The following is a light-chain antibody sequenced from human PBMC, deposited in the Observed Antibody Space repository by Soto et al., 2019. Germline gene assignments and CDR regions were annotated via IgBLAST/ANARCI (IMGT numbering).Light chain of an antibody. J-gene: IGKJ2*01. CDR3: QQRGYT. CDR1: QSVSSY. V-gene: IGKV3-11*01. Sequence: EIVLTQSPATLSLSPGERATLSCRASQSVSSYLAWYQQKPGQAPRLLIYDASTRATGIPARFRGSGSGTDFTLPISSLEPEDFAVYYCQQRGYTFGQGTKLEIK. CDR2: DAS.